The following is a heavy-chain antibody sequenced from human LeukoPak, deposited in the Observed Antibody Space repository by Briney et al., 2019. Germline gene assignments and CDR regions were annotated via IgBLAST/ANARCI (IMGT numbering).Heavy chain of an antibody. CDR2: ISYDGSNK. Sequence: PGRSLRLSCAASGFTFSSYAMHWVRQAPGKGLEWVAVISYDGSNKYYADSVKGRFTISRDNSKNTLYLQMNSLRAEDTAVYYCARESGDGYNTFYFDYWGQGTLVTVSS. J-gene: IGHJ4*02. V-gene: IGHV3-30-3*01. CDR1: GFTFSSYA. D-gene: IGHD5-24*01. CDR3: ARESGDGYNTFYFDY.